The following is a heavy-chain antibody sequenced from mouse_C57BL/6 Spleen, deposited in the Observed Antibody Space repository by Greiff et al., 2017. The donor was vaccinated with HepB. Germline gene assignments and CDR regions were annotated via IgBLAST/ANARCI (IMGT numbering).Heavy chain of an antibody. Sequence: QVQLQQPGAELVRPGSSVKLSCKASGYTFTSYWMHWVKQRPIQGLEWIGNIDPSDSETHYNQKFKDKATLTVDKSSSTAYMQLSSLTSEDSAVDYCARGGADYEYYGYFDYWGQGTTLTVSS. CDR2: IDPSDSET. V-gene: IGHV1-52*01. D-gene: IGHD2-4*01. CDR1: GYTFTSYW. J-gene: IGHJ2*01. CDR3: ARGGADYEYYGYFDY.